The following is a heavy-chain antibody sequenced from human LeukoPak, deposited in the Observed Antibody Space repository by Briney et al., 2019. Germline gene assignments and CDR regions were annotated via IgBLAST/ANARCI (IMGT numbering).Heavy chain of an antibody. V-gene: IGHV1-2*02. D-gene: IGHD3-3*01. J-gene: IGHJ4*02. CDR3: ARGRVINDFWSGYYSDY. CDR1: GYTFTGYY. CDR2: INPNSGGT. Sequence: GASVKVSCKASGYTFTGYYMHWVRQAPGQGLEWMGWINPNSGGTNYAQEFQGRVTMTRDTSISTAYMELSRLRSDDTAVYYCARGRVINDFWSGYYSDYWGQGTLVTVSS.